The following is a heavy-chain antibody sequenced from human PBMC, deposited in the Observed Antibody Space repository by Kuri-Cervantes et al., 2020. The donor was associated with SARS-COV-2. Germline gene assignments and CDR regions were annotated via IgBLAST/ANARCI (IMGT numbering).Heavy chain of an antibody. Sequence: ASVKVSCKASGYTFTSYGISWVRQAPGQGLEWMGWISAYNGNTNYAQKLQGRVTMTTDTSTSTAYMELRSLRSDDTAVYYCARVGDYYGSSGYYLYWGQGTLVTVSS. J-gene: IGHJ4*02. D-gene: IGHD3-22*01. CDR3: ARVGDYYGSSGYYLY. CDR2: ISAYNGNT. CDR1: GYTFTSYG. V-gene: IGHV1-18*01.